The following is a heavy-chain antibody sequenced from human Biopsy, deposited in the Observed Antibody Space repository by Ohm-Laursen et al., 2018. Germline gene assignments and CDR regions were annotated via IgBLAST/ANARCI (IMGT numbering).Heavy chain of an antibody. D-gene: IGHD3-10*01. CDR2: INPNGGDT. Sequence: GSSVKVSCKASGYTFTGHYMHWVRQAPGQGLEWMGWINPNGGDTNYAQKFQGRVTITTNTSVSTAYMELSRLTFDDTAVYYCARASMIRGVMDVDYWGQGTLVIVSS. J-gene: IGHJ4*02. CDR3: ARASMIRGVMDVDY. V-gene: IGHV1-2*02. CDR1: GYTFTGHY.